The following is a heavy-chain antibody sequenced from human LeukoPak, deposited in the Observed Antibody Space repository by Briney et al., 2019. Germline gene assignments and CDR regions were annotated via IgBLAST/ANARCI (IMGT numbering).Heavy chain of an antibody. CDR1: GASIRISNYY. CDR2: VYYTGTT. V-gene: IGHV4-39*01. J-gene: IGHJ4*02. CDR3: ARHSNYASGSTAKGLFDY. Sequence: SETLSLTCTVSGASIRISNYYWGWIRQPPGKGLEWIASVYYTGTTYYNPSLKSRVTIFVETSKNQVSLRLSSVTAADTAVYYCARHSNYASGSTAKGLFDYWGQGTLVSVSS. D-gene: IGHD3-10*01.